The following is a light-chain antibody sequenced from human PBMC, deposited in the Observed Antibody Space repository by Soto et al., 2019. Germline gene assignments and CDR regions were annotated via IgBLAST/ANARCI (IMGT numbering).Light chain of an antibody. J-gene: IGLJ1*01. CDR3: SSFTTDYTFV. V-gene: IGLV2-14*01. CDR2: EVS. CDR1: SSDVGGYNY. Sequence: QSVLTQPASVSGSAGQSIAISCTGTSSDVGGYNYVSWYQQHPGKAPKLLLSEVSKRPSGVSDRFSGSKSGNTASLTIYGLQTQDEADYYCSSFTTDYTFVFGTGTKV.